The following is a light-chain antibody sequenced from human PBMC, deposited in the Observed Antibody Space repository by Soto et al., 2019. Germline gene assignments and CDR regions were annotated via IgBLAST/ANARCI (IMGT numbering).Light chain of an antibody. CDR3: AAWDDSLTAYV. CDR2: GNN. V-gene: IGLV1-44*01. J-gene: IGLJ1*01. CDR1: SSNIGSNP. Sequence: QSVLTQPPSASGTPGQRVTISCFGSSSNIGSNPVNWYQQLPGTAPRLLIYGNNQRPSGVPDRFSGSKPGTYASLAISGLQSEDEADYYCAAWDDSLTAYVFGTGTQLTVL.